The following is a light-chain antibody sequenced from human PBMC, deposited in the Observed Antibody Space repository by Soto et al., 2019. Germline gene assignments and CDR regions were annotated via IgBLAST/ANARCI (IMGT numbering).Light chain of an antibody. CDR2: AAS. V-gene: IGKV1-6*01. CDR3: LQDYNYPRT. J-gene: IGKJ1*01. Sequence: IQLPQSPSFLSASVGDRFTITCRASQGVANYFAWYQQKPGKAPKLLIYAASSLQSGVPSRFSGSGSGTDFTLTISSLQPEDFATYYCLQDYNYPRTFGQGTKVDIK. CDR1: QGVANY.